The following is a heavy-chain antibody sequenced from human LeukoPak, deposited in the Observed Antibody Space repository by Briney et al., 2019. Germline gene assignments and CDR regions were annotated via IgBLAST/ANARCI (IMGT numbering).Heavy chain of an antibody. Sequence: GGSPRLYCAASGVTFSSYGMHWVRRAPGKGLEWVAAILYDGSNKYYADSVKGRFTISRDNSKNTLYLQMNSLRAEATAVYYCARGSSTSSVWGQGTLVTVSS. V-gene: IGHV3-33*01. J-gene: IGHJ4*02. CDR2: ILYDGSNK. CDR1: GVTFSSYG. D-gene: IGHD2-2*01. CDR3: ARGSSTSSV.